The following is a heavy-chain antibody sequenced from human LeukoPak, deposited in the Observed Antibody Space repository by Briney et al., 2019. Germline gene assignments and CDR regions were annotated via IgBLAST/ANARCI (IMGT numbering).Heavy chain of an antibody. Sequence: PGGSLRLSCAASGFTFSSYGMHWVRQAPGKGLEWVAVISYDGSNKYYADSVKGRFTISRDNSKNTLYLQMNSLRAEDTAVYYCARDLVGYYGSGSSFDYWGQGTLVTVSS. D-gene: IGHD3-10*01. J-gene: IGHJ4*02. V-gene: IGHV3-30*03. CDR3: ARDLVGYYGSGSSFDY. CDR1: GFTFSSYG. CDR2: ISYDGSNK.